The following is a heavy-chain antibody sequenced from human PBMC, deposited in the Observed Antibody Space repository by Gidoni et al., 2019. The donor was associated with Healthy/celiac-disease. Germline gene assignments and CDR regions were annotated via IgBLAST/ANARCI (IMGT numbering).Heavy chain of an antibody. D-gene: IGHD3-22*01. V-gene: IGHV3-21*01. CDR2: ISRSRSYI. CDR3: AREEYYDSSGYGAFDI. Sequence: EVQLVESGGGLVKPGGSLRLSCAASGFTFSSYSMNWGRQAPGKGLEWVSSISRSRSYIYYADSVKGRFTISRDNAKNSLYLQMNSLRAEDTAVYYCAREEYYDSSGYGAFDIWGQGTMVTVSS. CDR1: GFTFSSYS. J-gene: IGHJ3*02.